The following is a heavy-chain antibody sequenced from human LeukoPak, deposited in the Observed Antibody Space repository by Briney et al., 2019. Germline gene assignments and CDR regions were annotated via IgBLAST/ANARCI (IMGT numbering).Heavy chain of an antibody. CDR3: ARDINPGYSSGWYYFDY. V-gene: IGHV3-21*01. CDR1: GFTFSSYS. CDR2: ISSSSSYI. J-gene: IGHJ4*02. Sequence: GGSLRISCAASGFTFSSYSMNWVRQAPGKGLEWVSSISSSSSYIYYADSVKGRFTISRDNAKNSLYLQMNSLRAEDTAVYYCARDINPGYSSGWYYFDYWGQGTLVTVSS. D-gene: IGHD6-19*01.